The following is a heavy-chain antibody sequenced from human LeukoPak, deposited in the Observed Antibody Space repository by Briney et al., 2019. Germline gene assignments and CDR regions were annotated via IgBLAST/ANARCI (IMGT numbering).Heavy chain of an antibody. D-gene: IGHD4-23*01. CDR1: GGTFSSYA. J-gene: IGHJ4*02. Sequence: GASVKVSCKASGGTFSSYAISWVRQAPGQGLEWMGGIIPIFGTANYAQKFQGRVTITADESTSTAYMELSSLRSEDTAVYYCARLGPYGGNSDDWGQGTLVTVSS. V-gene: IGHV1-69*13. CDR3: ARLGPYGGNSDD. CDR2: IIPIFGTA.